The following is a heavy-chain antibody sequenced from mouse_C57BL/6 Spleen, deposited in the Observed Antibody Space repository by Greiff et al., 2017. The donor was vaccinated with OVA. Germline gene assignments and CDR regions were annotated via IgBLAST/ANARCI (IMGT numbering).Heavy chain of an antibody. Sequence: QVQLQQPGAELVKPGASVKLSCKASGYTFTSYWMHWVKQRPGQGLEWIGMIHPNSGSTNYNEKFKSKATLTVDKSSSTAYMQLSSLTSEDSAVYYCARDRDYDPWFAYWGQGTLVTVSA. CDR2: IHPNSGST. J-gene: IGHJ3*01. V-gene: IGHV1-64*01. CDR1: GYTFTSYW. CDR3: ARDRDYDPWFAY. D-gene: IGHD2-4*01.